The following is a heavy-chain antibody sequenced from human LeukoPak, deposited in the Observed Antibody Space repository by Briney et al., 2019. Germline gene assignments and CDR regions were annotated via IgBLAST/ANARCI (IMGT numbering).Heavy chain of an antibody. J-gene: IGHJ3*02. CDR2: IYPGDSDT. CDR3: ARSYRYSGSDLDELDAFDI. V-gene: IGHV5-51*01. CDR1: GYSFTTHW. Sequence: GESLKISCKGSGYSFTTHWIGWVRQLPGKGLEWMGLIYPGDSDTRYSPSFQGQVTISADKSISTAYLQWSSLKASDTAMYYCARSYRYSGSDLDELDAFDIWGQGTMVTVSS. D-gene: IGHD5-12*01.